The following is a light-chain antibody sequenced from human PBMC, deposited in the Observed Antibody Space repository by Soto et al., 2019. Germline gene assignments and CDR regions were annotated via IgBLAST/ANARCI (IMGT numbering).Light chain of an antibody. CDR2: EVS. CDR1: SSDVGGYSY. CDR3: SSYAGSNNLRYV. J-gene: IGLJ1*01. V-gene: IGLV2-8*01. Sequence: QSVLTQPPSASGSPGQSVTISCTGTSSDVGGYSYVSWYQQHPGKAPKLMIYEVSKRPSGVPDRFSGSKSGNTASLTVSGLQAEDEADYYCSSYAGSNNLRYVFGTGTKVTVL.